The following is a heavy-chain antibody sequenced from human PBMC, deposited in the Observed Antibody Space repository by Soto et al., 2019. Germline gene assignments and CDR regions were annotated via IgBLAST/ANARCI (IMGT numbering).Heavy chain of an antibody. CDR3: ARVSYYDSCMDV. J-gene: IGHJ6*02. D-gene: IGHD3-22*01. V-gene: IGHV4-34*01. Sequence: SATLSLTCAVYGGSFSGYYGSWIRQPPGKGLEWIGETKYSGGTNYNPSPKSRVTISPDTSKNQFSLKLSSVTAADTAVYYCARVSYYDSCMDVWGQGTTVTVSS. CDR1: GGSFSGYY. CDR2: TKYSGGT.